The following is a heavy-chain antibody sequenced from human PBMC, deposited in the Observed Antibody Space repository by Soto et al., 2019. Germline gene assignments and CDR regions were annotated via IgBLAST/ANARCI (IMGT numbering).Heavy chain of an antibody. J-gene: IGHJ5*02. D-gene: IGHD6-13*01. V-gene: IGHV1-3*01. CDR2: INAANGDT. Sequence: ASVKVSCKASGYTFTSYGIHWVRQAPGQRLEWMGWINAANGDTKYSPKFQGRVTITRDTSATTAYMELSSLRSEDTAVYYCVRRHVSATGIDWFDPWGQGTLVTVSS. CDR3: VRRHVSATGIDWFDP. CDR1: GYTFTSYG.